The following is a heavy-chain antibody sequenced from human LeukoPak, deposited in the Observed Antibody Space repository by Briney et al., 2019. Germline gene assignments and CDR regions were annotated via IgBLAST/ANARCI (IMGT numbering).Heavy chain of an antibody. CDR3: AKDRATVTTRVLGYFDL. CDR2: ISGSGGST. CDR1: GFTFSSYA. Sequence: PGGSLRLSCAASGFTFSSYAMSWVRQAPGKGLEWVSAISGSGGSTYYADSVKGRFTISRDNSKNTLYLQMNSLRAEDTAVYYCAKDRATVTTRVLGYFDLWGRGTLVTVSS. J-gene: IGHJ2*01. V-gene: IGHV3-23*01. D-gene: IGHD4-17*01.